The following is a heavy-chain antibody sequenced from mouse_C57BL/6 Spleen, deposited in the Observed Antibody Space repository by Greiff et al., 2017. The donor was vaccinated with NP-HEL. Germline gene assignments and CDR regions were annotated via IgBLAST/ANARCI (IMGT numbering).Heavy chain of an antibody. CDR3: ASITVVATRAMDY. J-gene: IGHJ4*01. CDR2: IYPGDGDT. CDR1: GYAFSSSW. D-gene: IGHD1-1*01. V-gene: IGHV1-82*01. Sequence: QVQLKQSGPELVKPGASVKISCKASGYAFSSSWMNWVKQRPGKGLEWIGRIYPGDGDTNYNGKFKGKATLTADKSSSTAYMQLSSLTSEDSAVYLCASITVVATRAMDYWGQGTSVTVSS.